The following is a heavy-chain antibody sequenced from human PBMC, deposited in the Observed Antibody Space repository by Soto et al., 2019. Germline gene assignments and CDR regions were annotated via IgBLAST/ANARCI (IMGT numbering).Heavy chain of an antibody. CDR3: AREWSYFDY. CDR2: ISYSGST. V-gene: IGHV4-61*01. Sequence: SETLSLTCTVSGSAVSSGTYYWSWIRRPPGKGLEWIGYISYSGSTDYNPSLKSRVTISVDTSKNQFSLKLNSVTAADTAVYYCAREWSYFDYWGQGTLVTVSS. CDR1: GSAVSSGTYY. D-gene: IGHD2-8*01. J-gene: IGHJ4*02.